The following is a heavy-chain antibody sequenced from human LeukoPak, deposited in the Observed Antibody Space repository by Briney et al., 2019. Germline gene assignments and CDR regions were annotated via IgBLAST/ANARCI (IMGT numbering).Heavy chain of an antibody. CDR1: GGSISTSNYY. CDR3: AKSNGYGLVGI. D-gene: IGHD3-10*01. Sequence: PSQSLSLTCTVSGGSISTSNYYWGWIRQPPGKGLEWIGNILYSGSIYYSPSLRSRVTISLDTSRNQFSLKLNSVTAADTAVYYCAKSNGYGLVGIWGQGKMVTVSS. V-gene: IGHV4-39*07. CDR2: ILYSGSI. J-gene: IGHJ3*02.